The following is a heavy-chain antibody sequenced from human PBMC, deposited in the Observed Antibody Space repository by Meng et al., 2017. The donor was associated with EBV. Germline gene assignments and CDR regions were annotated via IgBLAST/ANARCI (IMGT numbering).Heavy chain of an antibody. CDR2: LIPMSDAP. V-gene: IGHV1-69*01. D-gene: IGHD3-10*01. J-gene: IGHJ4*02. CDR1: AGNIRSDA. CDR3: ASESGRGFTPDY. Sequence: QVLLSWAEVKNAGTLVKVSCKTYAGNIRSDAGSWVRQAPGQGLEWMGGLIPMSDAPHYAQKFQGRVTMTADESTNTHYMDLSGLRFEDTAVYYCASESGRGFTPDYWGQGTLVTVSS.